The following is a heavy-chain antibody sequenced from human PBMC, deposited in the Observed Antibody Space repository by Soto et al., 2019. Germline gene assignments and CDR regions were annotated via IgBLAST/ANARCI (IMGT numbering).Heavy chain of an antibody. CDR3: ARDIWFGDGMDV. Sequence: ASLRLSCAASGFTVSSNYMSWVRQAPGKGLEWVSVSYSGGSTYYADSVKGRFTISRDNSKNTLYLQMNSLRAEDTAVYYCARDIWFGDGMDVWGQGTTVTVSS. D-gene: IGHD3-10*01. CDR2: SYSGGST. J-gene: IGHJ6*02. V-gene: IGHV3-53*01. CDR1: GFTVSSNY.